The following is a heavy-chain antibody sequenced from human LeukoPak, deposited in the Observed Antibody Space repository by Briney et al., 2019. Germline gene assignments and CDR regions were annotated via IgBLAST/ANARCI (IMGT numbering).Heavy chain of an antibody. D-gene: IGHD5-12*01. CDR1: GFTFNNYA. CDR3: AKGSRYNSGLLHYMDV. J-gene: IGHJ6*03. Sequence: PGGSLRLSCAASGFTFNNYAMSWVRQAPGKGLEWVSGLSGRGGRTNYVDYVKGRFTISRDNSKNTVHLQLESLRVEDTAVYYCAKGSRYNSGLLHYMDVWGKGTTVTVSS. V-gene: IGHV3-23*01. CDR2: LSGRGGRT.